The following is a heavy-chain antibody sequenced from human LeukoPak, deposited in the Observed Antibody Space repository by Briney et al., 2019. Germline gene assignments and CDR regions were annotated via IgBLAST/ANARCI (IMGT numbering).Heavy chain of an antibody. CDR2: IPYDGSNK. D-gene: IGHD5-18*01. Sequence: PGGSLRLSCAASGFTFSSYGMHWVRQAPGKGLEWVAVIPYDGSNKYYADSVKGRFTISRDNSKNTLYLQMNSLRAEDTAVYYCAKEGYSRDFDYWGQGTLVTVSS. CDR3: AKEGYSRDFDY. J-gene: IGHJ4*02. CDR1: GFTFSSYG. V-gene: IGHV3-30*18.